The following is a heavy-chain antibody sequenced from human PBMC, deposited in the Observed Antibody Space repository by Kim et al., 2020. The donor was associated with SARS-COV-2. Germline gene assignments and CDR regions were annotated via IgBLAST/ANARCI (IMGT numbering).Heavy chain of an antibody. J-gene: IGHJ4*02. CDR1: GFTFSSYA. Sequence: GGSLRLSCAASGFTFSSYAMSWVRQAPGKGLEWVSVIYSGGSSTYYADSVKGRFTISRDNSKNTLYLQMNSMRAEDTAVYYCAKDRVRYFDWLLSLGGMRGKTSFDYWGQGTLVTVSS. D-gene: IGHD3-9*01. V-gene: IGHV3-23*03. CDR3: AKDRVRYFDWLLSLGGMRGKTSFDY. CDR2: IYSGGSST.